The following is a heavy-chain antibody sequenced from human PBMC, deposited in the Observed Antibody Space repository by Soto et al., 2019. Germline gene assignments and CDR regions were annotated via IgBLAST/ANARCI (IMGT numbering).Heavy chain of an antibody. V-gene: IGHV3-33*01. CDR3: AREGGSSSFDY. CDR2: IWYDGSNK. CDR1: GFTFSSYG. D-gene: IGHD6-6*01. Sequence: QVQLVESGGGVVQPGRSLRLSCAASGFTFSSYGMHWVRQAPGKGLEWVAVIWYDGSNKYYADSVKGRFTISRDNSKYTLYLQMNSLRAEDTAVYYCAREGGSSSFDYWGQGTLVTVSS. J-gene: IGHJ4*02.